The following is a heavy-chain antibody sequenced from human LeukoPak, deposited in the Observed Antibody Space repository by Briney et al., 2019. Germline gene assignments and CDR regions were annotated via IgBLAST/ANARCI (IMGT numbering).Heavy chain of an antibody. J-gene: IGHJ4*02. CDR1: GYTFTTFG. Sequence: GASVKVSCKASGYTFTTFGVSWVRQAPGQGLEWMGWISPYNGNTNYAQRFQGRVTMTTDTSTSTAYMELGSLRPDDTAVYYCARDCERINLVGGSTYFDYWGQGTLVTVSS. CDR3: ARDCERINLVGGSTYFDY. D-gene: IGHD1-26*01. V-gene: IGHV1-18*01. CDR2: ISPYNGNT.